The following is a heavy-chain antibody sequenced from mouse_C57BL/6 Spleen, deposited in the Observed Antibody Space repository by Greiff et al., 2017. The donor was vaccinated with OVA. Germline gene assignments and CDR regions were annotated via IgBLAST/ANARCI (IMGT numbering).Heavy chain of an antibody. J-gene: IGHJ2*01. CDR1: GYTFTDYN. CDR2: INPNNGGT. CDR3: AGALGRGAYYFDY. Sequence: EVQLQQSGPELVKPGASVKMSCKASGYTFTDYNMHWVKQSHGKSLEWIGYINPNNGGTSYNQKFKGKATLTVNKSSSTAYMELRSLTSEDSAVYYCAGALGRGAYYFDYWGQGTTLTVSS. V-gene: IGHV1-22*01. D-gene: IGHD4-1*01.